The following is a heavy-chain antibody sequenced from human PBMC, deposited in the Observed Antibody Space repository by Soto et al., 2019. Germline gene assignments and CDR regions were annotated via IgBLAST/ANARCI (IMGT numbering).Heavy chain of an antibody. D-gene: IGHD3-22*01. V-gene: IGHV1-69*01. J-gene: IGHJ5*02. Sequence: QVQLVQSGAEVKKPGSSMKVSCKASGGTFNSYDINWVRQAPGQGLEWMGGIIPIVETPKYAQKFQGRVTITADESTNTVYMELSSLRSEDTAMYYCARLSRPKYYDTSGFFNDNGFYPWGQGTLVTVSS. CDR1: GGTFNSYD. CDR2: IIPIVETP. CDR3: ARLSRPKYYDTSGFFNDNGFYP.